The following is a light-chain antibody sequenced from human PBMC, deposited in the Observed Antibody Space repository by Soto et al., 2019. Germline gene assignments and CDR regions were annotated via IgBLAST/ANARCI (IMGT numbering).Light chain of an antibody. CDR3: QQYTDWPLT. Sequence: EIVLTQSPGTLSLSPGERATLSCRASQSVSSNYLAWYQQKPGQAPRLLIYGASSRATGIPDRFSGSGSGTDFTLTIRRLEPEDFAVYYCQQYTDWPLTFGGGTKVEIK. V-gene: IGKV3-20*01. CDR1: QSVSSNY. J-gene: IGKJ4*01. CDR2: GAS.